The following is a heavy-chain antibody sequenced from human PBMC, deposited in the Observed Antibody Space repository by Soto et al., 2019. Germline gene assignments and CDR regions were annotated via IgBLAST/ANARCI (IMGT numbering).Heavy chain of an antibody. V-gene: IGHV3-33*01. J-gene: IGHJ4*02. D-gene: IGHD6-19*01. Sequence: GGSLRLSCAASGFTFSSYGMHWVRQAPGKGLEWVAVIWYDGSNKYYADSVKGRFTISRDNSKNTLYLQMNSLRAEDTAVYYCARIPPPGYSSGWNQIDYWGQGTLVTVSS. CDR1: GFTFSSYG. CDR3: ARIPPPGYSSGWNQIDY. CDR2: IWYDGSNK.